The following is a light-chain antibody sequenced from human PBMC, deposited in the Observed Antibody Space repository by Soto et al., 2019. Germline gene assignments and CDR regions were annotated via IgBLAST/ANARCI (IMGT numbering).Light chain of an antibody. Sequence: EIVLTQSPGTLSLSPGESATLSCRASQSVSANYLAWYQQKPGQAPRLLIYGASSSDTGIPDRFSGSGSETDFTLTISRLEPEDFAVYYCQQYGSSPFTFGQGTKLEIK. J-gene: IGKJ2*01. V-gene: IGKV3-20*01. CDR2: GAS. CDR1: QSVSANY. CDR3: QQYGSSPFT.